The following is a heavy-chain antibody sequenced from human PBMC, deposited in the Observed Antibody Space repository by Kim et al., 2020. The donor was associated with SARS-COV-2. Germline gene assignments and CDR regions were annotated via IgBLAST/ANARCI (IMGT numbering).Heavy chain of an antibody. CDR3: AKDPYYYDSSGYYYFDY. D-gene: IGHD3-22*01. V-gene: IGHV3-23*01. Sequence: KGRFPISRDNSKNTLYWKMNSLRAEETAVYYCAKDPYYYDSSGYYYFDYWGQGTLVTVSS. J-gene: IGHJ4*02.